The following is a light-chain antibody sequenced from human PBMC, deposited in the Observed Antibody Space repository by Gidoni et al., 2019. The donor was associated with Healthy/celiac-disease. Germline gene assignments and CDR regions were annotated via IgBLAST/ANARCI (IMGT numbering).Light chain of an antibody. CDR3: QKYNSAPRT. J-gene: IGKJ1*01. V-gene: IGKV1-27*01. Sequence: DIQMTQSPSSLSASVGDRVTITCRARQGISNYLAWYQQKPGKVPKLLIYAASTLQSGVPSRFRGRGSGTDFTLTISSRQPEDVATYYCQKYNSAPRTFGQGTKLE. CDR1: QGISNY. CDR2: AAS.